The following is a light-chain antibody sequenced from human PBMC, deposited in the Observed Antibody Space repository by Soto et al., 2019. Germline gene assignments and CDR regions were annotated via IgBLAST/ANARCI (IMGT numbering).Light chain of an antibody. J-gene: IGKJ4*01. CDR3: QQSSNWLT. Sequence: EIVMTQSPVTLSVSPGEGATLSCRASQSISNNLAWYQQKPGQAPRLLIYGASARATGIPARFSGSGSGTEFTLTISSLQSEDFAIYYCQQSSNWLTFGGGTKVEIK. CDR2: GAS. CDR1: QSISNN. V-gene: IGKV3-15*01.